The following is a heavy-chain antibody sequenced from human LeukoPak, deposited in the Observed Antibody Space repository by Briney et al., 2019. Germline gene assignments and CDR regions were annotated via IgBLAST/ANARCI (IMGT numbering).Heavy chain of an antibody. CDR3: ARGKNWFDP. CDR2: ISSSGSYT. V-gene: IGHV3-11*06. J-gene: IGHJ5*02. CDR1: GITFSDYY. Sequence: GGSLRLSCADSGITFSDYYMSWIRQAPGKGLEWISYISSSGSYTNYADSLKGRFTISRDNAKNSLYLQMNSLRAEDTAVYYCARGKNWFDPWGQGILVTVSS.